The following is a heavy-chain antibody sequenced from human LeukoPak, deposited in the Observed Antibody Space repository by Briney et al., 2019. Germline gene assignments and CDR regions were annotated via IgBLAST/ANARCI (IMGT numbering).Heavy chain of an antibody. CDR3: ARANIVVVPAAMGY. CDR1: GYTFTGYY. D-gene: IGHD2-2*01. J-gene: IGHJ4*02. CDR2: INPNSGGT. Sequence: GASVKVSCKASGYTFTGYYMHWVRQAPGQGLEWMGWINPNSGGTNYAQKFQGRVTMTRDTSISTAYMELSRLRSDDTAVYYCARANIVVVPAAMGYWGQGNLVTVSS. V-gene: IGHV1-2*02.